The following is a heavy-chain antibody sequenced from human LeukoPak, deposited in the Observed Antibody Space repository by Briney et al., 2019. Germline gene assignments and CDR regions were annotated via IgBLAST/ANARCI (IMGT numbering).Heavy chain of an antibody. CDR2: ISSSSNTI. CDR1: GFAFSTYS. Sequence: GESLRLSCAASGFAFSTYSMNWVRQAPGKGLEWVSYISSSSNTIYYADSVKGRFTISRDNAKNSLYLQMNSLRAEDTAVYYCARDYDFWSGPSYYFDYWGQGTLVTVSS. V-gene: IGHV3-48*01. CDR3: ARDYDFWSGPSYYFDY. D-gene: IGHD3-3*01. J-gene: IGHJ4*02.